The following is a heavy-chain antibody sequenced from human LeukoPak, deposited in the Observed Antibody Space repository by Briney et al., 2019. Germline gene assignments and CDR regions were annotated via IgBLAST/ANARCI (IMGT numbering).Heavy chain of an antibody. J-gene: IGHJ4*02. V-gene: IGHV3-48*04. Sequence: GGSLRLSCAASGFPFSGYAMNWVRQAPGKGLEWVSYISSGSITIYYAGSVKGRFTISRDNAKNSLYLQMNSLRAEDTAVYYRARYGDSNYEAADFDYWGQGTLVTVSS. CDR3: ARYGDSNYEAADFDY. D-gene: IGHD4-11*01. CDR1: GFPFSGYA. CDR2: ISSGSITI.